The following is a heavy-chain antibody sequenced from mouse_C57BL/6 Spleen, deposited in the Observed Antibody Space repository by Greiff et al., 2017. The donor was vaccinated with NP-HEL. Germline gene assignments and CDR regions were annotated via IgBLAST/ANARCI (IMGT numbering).Heavy chain of an antibody. J-gene: IGHJ3*01. V-gene: IGHV1-69*01. CDR3: ACSKGFAY. CDR1: GYTFTSYW. D-gene: IGHD6-1*01. Sequence: QVQLQQSGAELVMPGASVKLSCKASGYTFTSYWMHWVKQRPGQGLEWIGEIDPSDSYTNYNQKFKGKSTLTVDKSSSTAYMQLSSLTSEDSAVYYCACSKGFAYWGQGTLVTVSA. CDR2: IDPSDSYT.